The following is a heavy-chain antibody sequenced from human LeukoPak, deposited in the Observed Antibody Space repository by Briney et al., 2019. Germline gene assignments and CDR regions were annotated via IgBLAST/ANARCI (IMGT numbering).Heavy chain of an antibody. CDR1: GYTFTGYY. J-gene: IGHJ4*02. CDR2: INPNSGGT. V-gene: IGHV1-2*06. D-gene: IGHD5-18*01. CDR3: ARSGDTAMVMYYFDY. Sequence: ASVKVSCKASGYTFTGYYMHWVRQAPGQGLEWMGRINPNSGGTNYAQKFQGRFTMTRDTSISTAYMELSRLRSDDTAVYYCARSGDTAMVMYYFDYWGQGTLVTVSS.